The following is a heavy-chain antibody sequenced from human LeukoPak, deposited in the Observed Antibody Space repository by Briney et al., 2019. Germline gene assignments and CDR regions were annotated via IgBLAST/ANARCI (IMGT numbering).Heavy chain of an antibody. CDR2: ITSSSTYI. CDR3: ARGRGDIYSSPGRYFDY. Sequence: GGSLRLSCAASGFTFSGYSMNWVRQAPGKGLEWVSSITSSSTYIYYADSVKGRFTISRDNAKNTLYLQMNSLRAEDTAVYYCARGRGDIYSSPGRYFDYWGQGTLVTVSS. D-gene: IGHD6-6*01. J-gene: IGHJ4*02. CDR1: GFTFSGYS. V-gene: IGHV3-21*01.